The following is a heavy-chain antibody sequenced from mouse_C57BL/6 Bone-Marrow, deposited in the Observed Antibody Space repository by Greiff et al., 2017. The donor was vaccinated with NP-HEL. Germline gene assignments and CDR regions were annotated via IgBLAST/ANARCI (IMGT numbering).Heavy chain of an antibody. Sequence: EVQRVESGGGLVKPGGSLKLSCAASGFTFSSYTMSWVRQTPEKRLEWVATISGGGGNTYYPDSVKGRFTISRDNAKNTLYLQMSSLRSEDTDLYYCARHWSNYDYWGQGTTLTVSS. J-gene: IGHJ2*01. CDR2: ISGGGGNT. D-gene: IGHD2-5*01. CDR3: ARHWSNYDY. V-gene: IGHV5-9*01. CDR1: GFTFSSYT.